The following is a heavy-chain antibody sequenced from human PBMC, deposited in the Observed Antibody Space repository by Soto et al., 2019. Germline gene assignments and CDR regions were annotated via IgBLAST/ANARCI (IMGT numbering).Heavy chain of an antibody. Sequence: ASLKVSCKVSGYTLTELSMHWVRQAPGKGLEWMGGFDPEDGETIYAQKFQGRVTMTEDTSTDTAYMELSSLRSEGTAVYYCATDSSRGNIYYYSMDVWGQGTTVTVSS. V-gene: IGHV1-24*01. D-gene: IGHD6-6*01. CDR2: FDPEDGET. J-gene: IGHJ6*02. CDR1: GYTLTELS. CDR3: ATDSSRGNIYYYSMDV.